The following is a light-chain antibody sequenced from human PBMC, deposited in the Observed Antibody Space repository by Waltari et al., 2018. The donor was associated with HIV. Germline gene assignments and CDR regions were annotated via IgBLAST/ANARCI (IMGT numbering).Light chain of an antibody. V-gene: IGLV3-21*04. CDR2: YDS. Sequence: SYVLTQPPSVSLAPGKTARITCGGNNLGSKSVHWYQQKPGQAPVLVISYDSDRPSGIPERFSGSNSGNTATLTISRVEAGDEAEYYCQVWDSSSDHVVFGGGTKLTVL. CDR3: QVWDSSSDHVV. CDR1: NLGSKS. J-gene: IGLJ2*01.